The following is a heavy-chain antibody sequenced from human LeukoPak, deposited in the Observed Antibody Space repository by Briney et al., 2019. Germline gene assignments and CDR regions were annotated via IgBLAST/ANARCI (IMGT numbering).Heavy chain of an antibody. CDR1: GFTFSSYD. V-gene: IGHV3-13*01. CDR2: IGTAGDT. CDR3: ARAGGDILTEDAFDI. Sequence: PGGSLRLSCAASGFTFSSYDMHWVRQATGKGLEWVSAIGTAGDTYYPGSVKGRFTISRENAKNSLYLQMNSLRAGDTAVYYCARAGGDILTEDAFDIWGQGTMVTVSS. D-gene: IGHD3-9*01. J-gene: IGHJ3*02.